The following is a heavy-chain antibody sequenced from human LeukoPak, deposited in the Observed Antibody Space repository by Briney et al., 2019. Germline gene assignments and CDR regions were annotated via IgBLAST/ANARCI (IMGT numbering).Heavy chain of an antibody. V-gene: IGHV7-4-1*02. CDR2: INTNTGNP. D-gene: IGHD3-22*01. J-gene: IGHJ4*02. Sequence: GASVKVSCKASGYTFTSYAMNWVRQAPGQGLEWMGWINTNTGNPTYAQGFTGRFVFSLDTSVSTAYLQISSLKAEDTAVYYCARDTFLGDSSGYCNYWGQGTLVTVSS. CDR3: ARDTFLGDSSGYCNY. CDR1: GYTFTSYA.